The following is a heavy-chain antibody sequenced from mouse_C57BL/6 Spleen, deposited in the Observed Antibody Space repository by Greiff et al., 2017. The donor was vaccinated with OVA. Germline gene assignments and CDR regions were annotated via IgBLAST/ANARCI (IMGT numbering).Heavy chain of an antibody. CDR3: GRCCYCSSPLSY. D-gene: IGHD1-1*01. CDR2: IYPRSGNT. V-gene: IGHV1-81*01. Sequence: QVQLQQSGAELARPGASVKLSCKASGYTFTSYGISWVKQRTGQGLEWIGEIYPRSGNTYYNEKFKGKATLTADKSSSTAYMSLRSLTSEDSAVYFCGRCCYCSSPLSYWGQGTTLTVYS. J-gene: IGHJ2*01. CDR1: GYTFTSYG.